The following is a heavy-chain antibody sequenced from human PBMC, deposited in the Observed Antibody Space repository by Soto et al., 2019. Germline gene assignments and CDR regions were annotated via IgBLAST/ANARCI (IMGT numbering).Heavy chain of an antibody. J-gene: IGHJ4*02. CDR3: ARVSIYYDSTGALDY. Sequence: ASVKVSCKASGDTFTGYFMHWVRQAPGQGLEWMGWINPNSGDTNYAQKFQGRVTMTRDTSINTASMDLSRLSSDDTAVYFCARVSIYYDSTGALDYWGQGTLVTVSS. CDR2: INPNSGDT. D-gene: IGHD3-22*01. V-gene: IGHV1-2*02. CDR1: GDTFTGYF.